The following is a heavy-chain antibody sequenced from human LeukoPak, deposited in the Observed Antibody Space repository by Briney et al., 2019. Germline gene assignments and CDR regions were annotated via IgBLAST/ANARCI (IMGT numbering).Heavy chain of an antibody. J-gene: IGHJ5*02. V-gene: IGHV1-8*02. CDR3: ARDHGQLRGFDP. D-gene: IGHD2-2*01. Sequence: ASVKVSCKASGYTFTSYGISWVRQATGQGLEWMGWMNPNSGNTGYAQKFQGRVTMTRNTSISTAYMELSSLRSEDTAVYYCARDHGQLRGFDPWGQGTLVTVSS. CDR2: MNPNSGNT. CDR1: GYTFTSYG.